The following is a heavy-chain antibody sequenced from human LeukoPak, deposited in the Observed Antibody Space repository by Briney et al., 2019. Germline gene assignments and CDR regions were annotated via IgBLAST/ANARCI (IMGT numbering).Heavy chain of an antibody. J-gene: IGHJ4*02. CDR3: ASPLTVGGY. V-gene: IGHV4-39*07. D-gene: IGHD3-3*01. Sequence: PSETLSLTCTVSSGSISTSNYYWGWVRQPPGKALEWIGNIFYTGSTYYSPSLKSRVTISLDTSRNQFSLRLNSVTAADTAVYYCASPLTVGGYWGQGTLVTVSS. CDR1: SGSISTSNYY. CDR2: IFYTGST.